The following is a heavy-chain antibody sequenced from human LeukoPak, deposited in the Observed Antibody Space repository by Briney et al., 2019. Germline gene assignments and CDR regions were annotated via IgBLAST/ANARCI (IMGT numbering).Heavy chain of an antibody. CDR3: ARDRRYYDFWSGPPGWFDP. J-gene: IGHJ5*02. V-gene: IGHV4-34*01. Sequence: SETLSLTCAAYGGSFSGYYWSWIRQPPGKGLEWIGEINHSGSTNYNPSLKSRVTISVDTSKNKFSLKLSYVTAADTAVYYCARDRRYYDFWSGPPGWFDPWGQGTLVTVSS. D-gene: IGHD3-3*01. CDR1: GGSFSGYY. CDR2: INHSGST.